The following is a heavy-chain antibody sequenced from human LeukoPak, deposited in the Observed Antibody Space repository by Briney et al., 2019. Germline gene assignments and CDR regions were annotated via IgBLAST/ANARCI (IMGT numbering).Heavy chain of an antibody. CDR2: TVWDDDK. CDR3: ARITHSSGWYFDY. J-gene: IGHJ4*02. V-gene: IGHV2-70*17. Sequence: DSGPPLVNPTQTLTLTCTFSGFPLSTGGMCVSWIRQPPGKSLECHARTVWDDDKFYSTSLKTRLTISKDTSNNQVVLTMTNMDPVDTATYYCARITHSSGWYFDYWGQGTLVTASS. CDR1: GFPLSTGGMC. D-gene: IGHD6-19*01.